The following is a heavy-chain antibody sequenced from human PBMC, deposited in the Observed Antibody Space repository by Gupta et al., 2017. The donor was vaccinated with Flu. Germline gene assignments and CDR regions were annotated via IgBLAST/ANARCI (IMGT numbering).Heavy chain of an antibody. V-gene: IGHV3-33*01. D-gene: IGHD2-15*01. CDR1: GFTFSSYG. Sequence: QVQLVESGGGVVQPGRSLRLSCAASGFTFSSYGMHWVRQAPGKGLEWGAVIWYDGSNKYYADSVKGRFTIARDNSKNTLYLQMNSLRAEDTAVYYCARGYSSGGSCYSDYDCWGQGTLVTVSS. J-gene: IGHJ4*02. CDR2: IWYDGSNK. CDR3: ARGYSSGGSCYSDYDC.